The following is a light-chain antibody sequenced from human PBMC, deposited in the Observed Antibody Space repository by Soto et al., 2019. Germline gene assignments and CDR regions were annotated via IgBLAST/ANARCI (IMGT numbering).Light chain of an antibody. Sequence: IQLTQSPSSLSASVGYRVTTTRADSQGIGSDLAWCQQMPGKAPKLLIYAASTLQYGVPSRFSGGGSGTDFTLTINNLQTEDFATYYCKQVNSYPLTFGGGTKVDIK. J-gene: IGKJ4*01. CDR3: KQVNSYPLT. CDR2: AAS. CDR1: QGIGSD. V-gene: IGKV1-9*01.